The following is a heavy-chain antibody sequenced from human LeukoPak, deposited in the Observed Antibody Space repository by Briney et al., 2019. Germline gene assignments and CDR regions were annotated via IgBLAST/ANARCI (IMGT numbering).Heavy chain of an antibody. Sequence: PGGSLRLSCAASGFTFSSFDVNWVRQAPGKGLEWVSYISSSGSTIYYADSVKGRFTISRDNAKNSLYLQMNSLRAEDTAVYYCARGGFVSYVMVLWGQGTTVTVSS. V-gene: IGHV3-48*03. CDR1: GFTFSSFD. J-gene: IGHJ6*02. CDR3: ARGGFVSYVMVL. CDR2: ISSSGSTI. D-gene: IGHD3-16*02.